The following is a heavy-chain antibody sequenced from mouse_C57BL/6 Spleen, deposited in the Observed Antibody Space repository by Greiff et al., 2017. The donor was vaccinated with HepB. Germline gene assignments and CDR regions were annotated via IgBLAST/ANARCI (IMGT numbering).Heavy chain of an antibody. J-gene: IGHJ4*01. CDR3: ARTGLYAMDY. V-gene: IGHV1-81*01. Sequence: QVQLKESGAELARPGASVKLSCKASGYTFTSYGISWVKQRTGQGLEWIGEIYPRSGNTYYNEKFKGKATLTADKSSSTAYMELRSLTSEDSAVYFCARTGLYAMDYWGQGTSVTVSS. CDR1: GYTFTSYG. D-gene: IGHD4-1*01. CDR2: IYPRSGNT.